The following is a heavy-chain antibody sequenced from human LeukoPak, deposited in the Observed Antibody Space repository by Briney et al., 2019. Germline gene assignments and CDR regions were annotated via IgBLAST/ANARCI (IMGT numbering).Heavy chain of an antibody. CDR1: GFTFSDYA. CDR3: AKDTWSNSGWAHAFDI. Sequence: GGSLRLSCAASGFTFSDYAMNWVRQAPGKGLEWVSGLKSDGSRIRYADSVKGRLSSSRDNSKNTVFLQMNRLRAEDTAVYYCAKDTWSNSGWAHAFDIWGQGTMVTVSS. D-gene: IGHD6-19*01. V-gene: IGHV3-23*01. J-gene: IGHJ3*02. CDR2: LKSDGSRI.